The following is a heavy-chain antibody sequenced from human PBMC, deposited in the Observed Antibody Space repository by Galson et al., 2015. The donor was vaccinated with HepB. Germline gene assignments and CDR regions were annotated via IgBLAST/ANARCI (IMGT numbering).Heavy chain of an antibody. D-gene: IGHD4-17*01. CDR3: ARDYGDYWADAFDI. CDR2: ISSSGSTI. V-gene: IGHV3-11*01. CDR1: GFTFSDYY. J-gene: IGHJ3*02. Sequence: SLRLSCAASGFTFSDYYMSWIRQAPGKGLEWVSYISSSGSTIYYADSVKDRFTISRDNAKNSLYLQMNSLRAEDTAVYYCARDYGDYWADAFDIWGQGTMVTVSS.